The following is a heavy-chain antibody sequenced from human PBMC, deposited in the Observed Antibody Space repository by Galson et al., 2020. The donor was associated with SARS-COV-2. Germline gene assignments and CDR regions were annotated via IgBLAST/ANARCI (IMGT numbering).Heavy chain of an antibody. Sequence: SVKVSCKTSGGNFMRYGMSWVRQAPGQGLEWMGSIIPMFGTPSYAQKFHGRGTITADKSTNTVYMELSSLNSEDTAVYYCARDGNILTGYYWFDPWGQGTLVTVSS. D-gene: IGHD3-9*01. CDR1: GGNFMRYG. V-gene: IGHV1-69*06. CDR2: IIPMFGTP. CDR3: ARDGNILTGYYWFDP. J-gene: IGHJ5*02.